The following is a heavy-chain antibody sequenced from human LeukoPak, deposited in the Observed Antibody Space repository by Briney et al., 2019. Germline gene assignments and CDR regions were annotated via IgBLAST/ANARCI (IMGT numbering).Heavy chain of an antibody. CDR1: GFTCSTYG. J-gene: IGHJ3*02. Sequence: GRSLRLSCAASGFTCSTYGMHWVRQAPGKGLEWVAVISHDGGNPYYADSVKGRFTISRDNSKNTLYLQMSSLGPEDTAVYYCAKGRTILLWFDTSAIWGQGTMVTVSS. CDR2: ISHDGGNP. CDR3: AKGRTILLWFDTSAI. V-gene: IGHV3-30*18. D-gene: IGHD2-21*01.